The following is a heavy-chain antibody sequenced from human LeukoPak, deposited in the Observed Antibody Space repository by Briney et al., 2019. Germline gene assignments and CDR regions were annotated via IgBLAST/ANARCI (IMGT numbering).Heavy chain of an antibody. Sequence: SGTLSLTCAVSGGSISSSNWWSWVRQPPGKGLEWIGEIYHSGSTNYNPSLKSRVTISVDKSKNQFSLKLSSVTAADTAVYYCARTMLTMQPIVYFDYWGQGALVTVSS. V-gene: IGHV4-4*02. CDR1: GGSISSSNW. CDR2: IYHSGST. D-gene: IGHD4/OR15-4a*01. CDR3: ARTMLTMQPIVYFDY. J-gene: IGHJ4*02.